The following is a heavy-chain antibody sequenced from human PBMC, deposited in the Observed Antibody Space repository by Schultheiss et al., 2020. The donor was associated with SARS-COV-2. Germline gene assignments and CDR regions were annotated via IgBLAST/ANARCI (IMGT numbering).Heavy chain of an antibody. J-gene: IGHJ4*02. V-gene: IGHV3-9*01. CDR2: ISWNSGSI. CDR3: ARELRIVGATTSFDY. D-gene: IGHD1-26*01. Sequence: GGSLRLSCAASGFTFSSYAMHWVRQAPGKGLEWVSGISWNSGSIGYADSVKGRFTISRDNSKNTLYLQMNSLRAEDTAVYYCARELRIVGATTSFDYWGQGTLVTVSS. CDR1: GFTFSSYA.